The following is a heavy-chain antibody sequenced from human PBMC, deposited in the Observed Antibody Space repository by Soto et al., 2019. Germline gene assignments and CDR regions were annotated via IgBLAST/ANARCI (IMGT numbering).Heavy chain of an antibody. D-gene: IGHD2-21*02. CDR2: IYYSGRT. CDR1: GGSISGSYYY. Sequence: NPSETLSLTCAVSGGSISGSYYYWGWLRQSPGKGPEWIGSIYYSGRTYNNPSLRSRVSMSIDTSKDQFSLKLKSVTAADTALYFCARQRTSVVTQAYFDVWGPGSLVTVSS. V-gene: IGHV4-39*01. CDR3: ARQRTSVVTQAYFDV. J-gene: IGHJ4*02.